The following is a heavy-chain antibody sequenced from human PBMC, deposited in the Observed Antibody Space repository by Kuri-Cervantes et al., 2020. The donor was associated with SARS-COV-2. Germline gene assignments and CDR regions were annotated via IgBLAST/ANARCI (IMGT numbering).Heavy chain of an antibody. CDR1: GFAFGDYY. J-gene: IGHJ5*02. V-gene: IGHV3-11*01. Sequence: GESLKISCAASGFAFGDYYMSWIRQAPGKGLEWVSYVSHSGTIIYQADSVKGRFTISRDNAKNSLYLQMNSLRGEDTAVYYCARDGTAGGSYNWFDPWDQGTLVTVSS. D-gene: IGHD1-26*01. CDR2: VSHSGTII. CDR3: ARDGTAGGSYNWFDP.